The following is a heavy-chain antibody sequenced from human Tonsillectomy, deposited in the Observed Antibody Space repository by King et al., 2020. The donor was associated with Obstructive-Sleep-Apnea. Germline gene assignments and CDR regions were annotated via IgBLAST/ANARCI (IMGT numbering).Heavy chain of an antibody. V-gene: IGHV3-21*01. CDR2: ISSSSSHI. D-gene: IGHD3-10*01. Sequence: QLVQSGGGLVKPGGSLRLSCAASGFTFITYTMNWVRQAPGKGLEWVSSISSSSSHISYADSVKGRFTISRDNAKNSLHLQMNSLRAEDTAVYYCARSKELLGDYWGQGTLVTVSS. J-gene: IGHJ4*02. CDR1: GFTFITYT. CDR3: ARSKELLGDY.